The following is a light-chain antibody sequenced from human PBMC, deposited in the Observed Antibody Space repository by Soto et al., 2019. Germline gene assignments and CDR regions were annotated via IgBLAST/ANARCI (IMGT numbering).Light chain of an antibody. CDR2: KAS. CDR1: QIISTW. Sequence: DIQMTQSPSTLSASAGDRVTITCRASQIISTWLAWYQQKPGKAPKLLIYKASSLESGVPSRFSGSGSGTEFTLTISSLQPDDFATYYCQQYSSYPGTFGQGTKVEIK. V-gene: IGKV1-5*03. CDR3: QQYSSYPGT. J-gene: IGKJ1*01.